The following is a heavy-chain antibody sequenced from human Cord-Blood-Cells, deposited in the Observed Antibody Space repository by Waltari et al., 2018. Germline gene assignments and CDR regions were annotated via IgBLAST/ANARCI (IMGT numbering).Heavy chain of an antibody. V-gene: IGHV3-21*01. D-gene: IGHD4-17*01. CDR3: ARDTYYGDYDY. Sequence: EVKLVESGGGLVRPGRSLRLYCAASELTFGSNSLTLVRQAPGKGLEWVSSISSSSSYIYYADSVKGRFTISRDNAKNSLYLQMNSLRAEDTAVYYCARDTYYGDYDYWGQGTLVTVSS. CDR2: ISSSSSYI. CDR1: ELTFGSNS. J-gene: IGHJ4*02.